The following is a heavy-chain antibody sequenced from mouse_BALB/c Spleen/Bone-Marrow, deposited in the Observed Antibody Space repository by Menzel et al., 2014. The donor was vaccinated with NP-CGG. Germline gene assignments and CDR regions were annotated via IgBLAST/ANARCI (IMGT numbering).Heavy chain of an antibody. CDR3: NGNYYAMDY. V-gene: IGHV14-4*02. Sequence: VQLQQSGAELVRSGASVKLSCTASGFNIKDYYMHWVKQRPEQGLEWIGWIDPENGDTEYAPKFQGKATMTADTSSNTPYLQLSSQTAEDSDVYYCNGNYYAMDYWGQGTSGTVSS. D-gene: IGHD2-1*01. CDR2: IDPENGDT. CDR1: GFNIKDYY. J-gene: IGHJ4*01.